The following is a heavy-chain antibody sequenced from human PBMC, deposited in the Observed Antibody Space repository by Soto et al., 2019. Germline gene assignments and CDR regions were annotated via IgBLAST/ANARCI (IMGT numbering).Heavy chain of an antibody. Sequence: QVQLVESGGGVVQPGRSLRLSCAASGFTFSSYAMHWVRQAPGKGLEWVAVISYDGSNKYYADSVKGRFTISRDNSKNTLYLQMNSLRAEDTAVYYCARDLWFGEFDYWGQGTLVTVSS. D-gene: IGHD3-10*01. CDR2: ISYDGSNK. V-gene: IGHV3-30-3*01. CDR3: ARDLWFGEFDY. CDR1: GFTFSSYA. J-gene: IGHJ4*02.